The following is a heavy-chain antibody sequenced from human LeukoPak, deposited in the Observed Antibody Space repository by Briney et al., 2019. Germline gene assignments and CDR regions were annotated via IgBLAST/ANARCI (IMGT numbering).Heavy chain of an antibody. J-gene: IGHJ4*02. D-gene: IGHD4-11*01. CDR3: ARMTTVKPFDY. Sequence: GGSLRLSCAASGFTFSSYGMHWVRQAPGKGLEWVAVISYDGSNKYYADSVKGRFTISRDNSKNTLYLQMNSLRAEDTAVYYCARMTTVKPFDYWGQGTLVTVSS. CDR2: ISYDGSNK. CDR1: GFTFSSYG. V-gene: IGHV3-30*03.